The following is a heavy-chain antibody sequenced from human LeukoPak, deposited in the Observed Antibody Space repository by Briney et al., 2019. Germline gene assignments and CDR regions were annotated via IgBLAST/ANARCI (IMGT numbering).Heavy chain of an antibody. CDR2: MKPNSGNT. CDR1: GYTYTSYD. V-gene: IGHV1-8*01. CDR3: GRVLGCSSGSCYSGRFDP. D-gene: IGHD2-15*01. J-gene: IGHJ5*02. Sequence: ASVKVSCKASGYTYTSYDINWVRQAPGQGLEWMGCMKPNSGNTGYAKKLQRRVTMTRNPSISTAYMELSSLRSEDTAVYYCGRVLGCSSGSCYSGRFDPWGQGTLVSVSS.